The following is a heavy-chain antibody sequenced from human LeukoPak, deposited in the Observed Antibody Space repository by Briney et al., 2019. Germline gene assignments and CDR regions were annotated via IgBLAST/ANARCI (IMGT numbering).Heavy chain of an antibody. D-gene: IGHD4-17*01. Sequence: SETLSLTCAVSGGSISSGVYSWSWIRQPPGKGLEWIGYIYYSGNTYYYPSLRSRVSISVDTSKNQLSLKLNSVTAADTAVYFCARGDYGDYYDAFDIWGQGTMVTVSS. V-gene: IGHV4-30-4*07. J-gene: IGHJ3*02. CDR3: ARGDYGDYYDAFDI. CDR2: IYYSGNT. CDR1: GGSISSGVYS.